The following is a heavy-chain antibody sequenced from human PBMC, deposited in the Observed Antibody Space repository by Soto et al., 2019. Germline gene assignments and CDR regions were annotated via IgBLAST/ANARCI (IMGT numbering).Heavy chain of an antibody. CDR1: GLTFTNAW. CDR3: VNSGYYHGVDV. Sequence: EVQLVESGGGLGKPGGSLRLSCEASGLTFTNAWMTWVRQAPGKGLEWVGRIKSKTDGGTIDYAAPVKGRFSISRDDSKNTLYLQMNSLKTEDTAVYYFVNSGYYHGVDVWGQGTTVIVSS. J-gene: IGHJ6*02. D-gene: IGHD3-16*02. CDR2: IKSKTDGGTI. V-gene: IGHV3-15*07.